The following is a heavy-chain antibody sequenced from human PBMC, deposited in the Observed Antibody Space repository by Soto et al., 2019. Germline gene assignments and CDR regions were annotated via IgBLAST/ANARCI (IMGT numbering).Heavy chain of an antibody. CDR1: GFTFSKYA. CDR3: AKDAEYCSGGSCYLSSLGAFDI. V-gene: IGHV3-23*01. J-gene: IGHJ3*02. CDR2: ISGSGGYT. Sequence: GSLRLSCAALGFTFSKYAMSWVIQAPGKGLEWVSAISGSGGYTFYADSVKGRFTISRDNSKNRLYLQMNSLRAEDTAVYYCAKDAEYCSGGSCYLSSLGAFDIWGQGTMVTVSS. D-gene: IGHD2-15*01.